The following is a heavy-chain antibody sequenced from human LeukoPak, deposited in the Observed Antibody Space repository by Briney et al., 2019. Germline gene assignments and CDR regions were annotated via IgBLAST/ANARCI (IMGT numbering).Heavy chain of an antibody. CDR3: ARKNYDSNDYSFDY. V-gene: IGHV4-34*01. D-gene: IGHD3-22*01. CDR1: GLSFTNYY. CDR2: INHSGST. Sequence: SETLSLTCAVYGLSFTNYYWTWLRQPPGEGLEWIGEINHSGSTHYNPSLESRVTISVDTSKNQFSLMLSSVTAADTAVYYCARKNYDSNDYSFDYWGQGTLVTVSS. J-gene: IGHJ4*02.